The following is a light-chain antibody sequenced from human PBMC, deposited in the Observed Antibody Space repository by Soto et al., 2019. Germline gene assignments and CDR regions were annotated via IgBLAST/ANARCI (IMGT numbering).Light chain of an antibody. CDR2: AAS. CDR1: QSISSY. CDR3: QQRGT. V-gene: IGKV1-39*01. Sequence: DIRLTQSPSSLFPPAGDRVTITCRASQSISSYLNWYQQKPGKAPKLLIYAASSLQSGVPSRFSGSGSGTDFTLTISSLQPEDFATYYCQQRGTFGQGTKVDIK. J-gene: IGKJ1*01.